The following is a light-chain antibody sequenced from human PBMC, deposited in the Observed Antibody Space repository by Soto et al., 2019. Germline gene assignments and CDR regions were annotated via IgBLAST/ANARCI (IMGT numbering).Light chain of an antibody. J-gene: IGKJ1*01. V-gene: IGKV1-5*01. Sequence: DVQMTQSPSTLSASVGDEVTVTCRASQNIKVSLAWYQQKTGKAPKLLIYAASSLESGVPSRFSGSGSGTDFTLTISGLQPDDFATYYCEQYRIYPWTFGQGTKVEIK. CDR1: QNIKVS. CDR2: AAS. CDR3: EQYRIYPWT.